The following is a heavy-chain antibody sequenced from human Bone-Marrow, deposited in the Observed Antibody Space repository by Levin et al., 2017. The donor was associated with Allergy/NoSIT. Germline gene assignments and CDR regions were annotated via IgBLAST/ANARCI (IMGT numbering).Heavy chain of an antibody. CDR3: AKAKTNSGFVVGFDS. Sequence: PGGSLRLSCTASGFIFDDYAMHWVRLSPGKGLEWVSGISWSSSVIAYAASVKGRFTISRDNVKKSVYLEMSNLKTEDTALYYCAKAKTNSGFVVGFDSWGQGTRIIVSP. D-gene: IGHD6-19*01. V-gene: IGHV3-9*01. CDR2: ISWSSSVI. J-gene: IGHJ4*02. CDR1: GFIFDDYA.